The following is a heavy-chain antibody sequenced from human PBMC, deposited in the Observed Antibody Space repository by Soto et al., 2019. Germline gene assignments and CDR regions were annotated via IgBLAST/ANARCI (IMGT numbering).Heavy chain of an antibody. CDR3: AGEHSSSWPVNWFDP. V-gene: IGHV1-18*01. J-gene: IGHJ5*02. CDR1: GYTFPSYG. D-gene: IGHD6-13*01. Sequence: QVQLVQSGAEVKKPGASVKVYCKASGYTFPSYGISWVRQAPGQGLEWMGWISAYNGNTNYAQKLQGRVTMTTVTSTSTAYMELRSLRSVDTAVYYCAGEHSSSWPVNWFDPWCQGTLVTVTS. CDR2: ISAYNGNT.